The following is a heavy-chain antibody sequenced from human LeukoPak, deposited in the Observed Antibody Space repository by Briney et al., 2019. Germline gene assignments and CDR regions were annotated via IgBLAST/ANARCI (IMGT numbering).Heavy chain of an antibody. CDR1: GFTFSSYE. D-gene: IGHD3-3*01. CDR3: ARDQGYYDFWSGYYGAGAFDI. CDR2: ISSSGSTI. V-gene: IGHV3-48*03. Sequence: GGSLRLSCAASGFTFSSYEMNWVRHAPGKGPEWVSYISSSGSTIYYADSVKGRFTISRDNAKNSLYLQMNSLRAEDTAVYYCARDQGYYDFWSGYYGAGAFDIWGQGTMVTVSS. J-gene: IGHJ3*02.